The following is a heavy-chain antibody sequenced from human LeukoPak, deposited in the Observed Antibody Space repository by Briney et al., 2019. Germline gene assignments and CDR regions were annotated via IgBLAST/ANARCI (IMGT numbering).Heavy chain of an antibody. V-gene: IGHV4-61*01. J-gene: IGHJ4*02. CDR3: ARDTGCSSTSCYGIDY. D-gene: IGHD2-2*01. CDR2: IYYSGTT. CDR1: GDSVSSGSYY. Sequence: SETLSLTCTVSGDSVSSGSYYWSWIRQPPGKGLEWIGYIYYSGTTNYNPSLKSRVTISVDTSKNQFSLKLSSVTAADTAVYYCARDTGCSSTSCYGIDYWGQGTLVTVSS.